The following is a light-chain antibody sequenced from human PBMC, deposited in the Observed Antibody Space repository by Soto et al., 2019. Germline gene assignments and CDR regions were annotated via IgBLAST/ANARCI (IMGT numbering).Light chain of an antibody. V-gene: IGLV2-11*01. CDR2: DVS. J-gene: IGLJ1*01. CDR3: CSYAGSYPSYV. Sequence: QSALTQPRSVSGSPGQSVPISCTGTSSDVGGYNYVSWYQQHPGKAPKLMIYDVSKRPSGVPDRFSGSKSGNTASLTISGLQAEDEADYYCCSYAGSYPSYVFGTGTKVTVL. CDR1: SSDVGGYNY.